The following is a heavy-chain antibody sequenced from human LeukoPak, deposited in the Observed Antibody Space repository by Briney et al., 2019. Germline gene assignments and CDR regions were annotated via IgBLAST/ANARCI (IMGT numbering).Heavy chain of an antibody. D-gene: IGHD6-19*01. CDR1: GFTFSTSN. J-gene: IGHJ4*02. CDR3: AREFVSGGLANFDY. CDR2: ISSSSSYI. V-gene: IGHV3-21*06. Sequence: GGTLRLSCAASGFTFSTSNMNWVRQAPGKGLEWVSSISSSSSYIYYADSVKGRFTISRDNAKNSLYLQMNSLRAEDTAMYYCAREFVSGGLANFDYWGQGVLVTVSS.